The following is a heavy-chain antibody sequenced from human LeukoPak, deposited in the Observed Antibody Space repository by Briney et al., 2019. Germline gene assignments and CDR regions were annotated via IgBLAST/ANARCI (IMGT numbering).Heavy chain of an antibody. CDR2: INSDGSST. Sequence: GGSLRLSCAASGFTFSSYWMHWVRQAPGKGLVWVSRINSDGSSTSYADSVKGRFTISRDNAKNTLYLQMSSLRAEDTAVYYCARDPTVLWFGELLPLDYWGQGTLVTVSS. CDR1: GFTFSSYW. V-gene: IGHV3-74*01. CDR3: ARDPTVLWFGELLPLDY. D-gene: IGHD3-10*01. J-gene: IGHJ4*02.